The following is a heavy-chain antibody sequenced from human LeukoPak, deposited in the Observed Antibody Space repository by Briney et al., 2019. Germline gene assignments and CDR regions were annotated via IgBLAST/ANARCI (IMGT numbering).Heavy chain of an antibody. V-gene: IGHV3-74*01. CDR2: IKSDGST. D-gene: IGHD3-22*01. CDR1: GFTFSSYW. Sequence: GGSLRLSCAASGFTFSSYWMHWVRQAPGKGLVWVSRIKSDGSTRYADSVKGRFTISRDNAKSTVSLQMNSLRAEDTGVYYCARAPSEIGGYYPEYFRHWGQGTLVTVSP. CDR3: ARAPSEIGGYYPEYFRH. J-gene: IGHJ1*01.